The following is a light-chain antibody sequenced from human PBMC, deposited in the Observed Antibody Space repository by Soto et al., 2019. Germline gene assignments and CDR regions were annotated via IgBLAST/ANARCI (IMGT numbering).Light chain of an antibody. CDR2: QVT. Sequence: QSVLTQPPSVSAAPGQKVTISCSGSSSNIGSNYVSWYQQLPGTAPKLMISQVTKRPSGVPDRFSGSKSGNTASLTVSGLQAEDESDYYSSSYAGNNNWLFGGGTKLTVL. CDR1: SSNIGSNY. J-gene: IGLJ2*01. CDR3: SSYAGNNNWL. V-gene: IGLV2-8*01.